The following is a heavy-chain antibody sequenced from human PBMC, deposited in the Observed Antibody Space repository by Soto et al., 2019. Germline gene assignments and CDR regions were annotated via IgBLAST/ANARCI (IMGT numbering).Heavy chain of an antibody. J-gene: IGHJ3*02. Sequence: PSETLSLTCYVPDGSISSHYWSWIRQPPGKGLEWIGYVYNSGNTYYNPSLGSRITISVDTSRNQISLKMWSVTAADTAVYYCSRPNQGDYAFDIWGPGTMVTVSS. CDR1: DGSISSHY. V-gene: IGHV4-59*11. CDR3: SRPNQGDYAFDI. CDR2: VYNSGNT. D-gene: IGHD2-21*02.